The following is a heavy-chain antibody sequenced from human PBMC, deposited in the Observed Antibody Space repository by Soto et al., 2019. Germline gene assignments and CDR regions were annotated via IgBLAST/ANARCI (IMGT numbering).Heavy chain of an antibody. CDR2: IIPIFGTA. CDR3: ASQSEPLAVAGLYCMDV. V-gene: IGHV1-69*13. Sequence: GASVKVSCKASGGTFSSYAISWVRQAPGQGLEWMGGIIPIFGTANYAQKFQGRVTITADESTSKAYMELSRLRSEDTAVYYCASQSEPLAVAGLYCMDVWRQGTTVTVSS. J-gene: IGHJ6*02. CDR1: GGTFSSYA. D-gene: IGHD6-19*01.